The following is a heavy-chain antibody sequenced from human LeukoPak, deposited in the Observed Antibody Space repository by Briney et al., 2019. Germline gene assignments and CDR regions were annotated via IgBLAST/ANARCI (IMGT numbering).Heavy chain of an antibody. Sequence: GGSLRLSCAASGFTVSSNYMSWVRQAPGKGLEWVSVIYSGGSTYYADSVKGRFTISRDNAKDTVYLQMNSLRAEDTAVYYCARVSIGWYSFDYWGQGTLVTVSS. CDR1: GFTVSSNY. CDR3: ARVSIGWYSFDY. CDR2: IYSGGST. D-gene: IGHD6-19*01. V-gene: IGHV3-53*01. J-gene: IGHJ4*02.